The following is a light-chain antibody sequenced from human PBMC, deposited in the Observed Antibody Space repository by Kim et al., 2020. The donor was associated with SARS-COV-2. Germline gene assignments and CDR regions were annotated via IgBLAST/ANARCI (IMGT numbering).Light chain of an antibody. J-gene: IGLJ1*01. Sequence: QSVLTQPASVSGSPGQSITISCIGTSSDIGGDLGGFNDLSWYQQYPGKAPKMIIYAIDQRPSGVSDRFSGSKSANTASLTISGLQAEDEADYYCSAYTTSSTYVFGSGTKV. V-gene: IGLV2-14*03. CDR3: SAYTTSSTYV. CDR1: SSDIGGDLGGFND. CDR2: AID.